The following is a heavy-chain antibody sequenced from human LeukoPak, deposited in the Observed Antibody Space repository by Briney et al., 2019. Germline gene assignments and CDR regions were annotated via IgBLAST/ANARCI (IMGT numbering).Heavy chain of an antibody. CDR2: LHWYGGST. CDR1: GFTFDDYG. CDR3: ARHNNDYYDSSGYYGYMDV. D-gene: IGHD3-22*01. Sequence: RTGGSLRLSCAASGFTFDDYGMSWVRQAPGKGLEGVSGLHWYGGSTGYADSVKGRFTISRDNAKNSLYLQMNSLRAEDTALYYCARHNNDYYDSSGYYGYMDVWGKGTTVTVSS. V-gene: IGHV3-20*04. J-gene: IGHJ6*03.